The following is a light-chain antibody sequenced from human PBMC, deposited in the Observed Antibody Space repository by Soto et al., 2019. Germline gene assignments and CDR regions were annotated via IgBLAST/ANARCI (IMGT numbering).Light chain of an antibody. CDR2: GAS. J-gene: IGKJ2*01. CDR1: QSVSSTY. CDR3: QQYDSSPFT. Sequence: EIVLTQPPGTLSLSAGEGATLSCRASQSVSSTYLGWYKQKPGQAPRLLIYGASSRATGIPDRFSGSGSGTEFTLTISRLEPEDFEVYYCQQYDSSPFTFGQGTKVDIK. V-gene: IGKV3-20*01.